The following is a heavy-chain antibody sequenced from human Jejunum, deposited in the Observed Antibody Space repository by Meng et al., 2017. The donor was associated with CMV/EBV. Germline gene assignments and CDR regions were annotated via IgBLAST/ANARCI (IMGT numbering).Heavy chain of an antibody. CDR3: ARGYSSGWYYFHY. D-gene: IGHD6-19*01. CDR1: GGSISSGDFC. CDR2: IDNRGST. V-gene: IGHV4-30-4*01. Sequence: HLPGSGPGLVRPSQTLSLTCTASGGSISSGDFCWSWIRQPPGKGLEWIGYIDNRGSTYYNPSLTSRVTVSMDTSKNQFSLKLTSVTAADTAVYYCARGYSSGWYYFHYWGQGTLVTVSS. J-gene: IGHJ4*02.